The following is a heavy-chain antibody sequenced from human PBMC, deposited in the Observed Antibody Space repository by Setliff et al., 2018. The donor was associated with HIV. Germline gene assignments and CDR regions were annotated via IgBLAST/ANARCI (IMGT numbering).Heavy chain of an antibody. Sequence: ASVKVSCKASGYTFTGYYMHWVRQAPGQGLEWMGRINPNSGVTNYEQKFQGRVAMTRDTSISTAYMDLTRLRSDDTAVYYCAREDHYDSWAEYSGPWFDPRGQGTPVTVSS. CDR3: AREDHYDSWAEYSGPWFDP. V-gene: IGHV1-2*06. D-gene: IGHD3-22*01. CDR2: INPNSGVT. CDR1: GYTFTGYY. J-gene: IGHJ5*02.